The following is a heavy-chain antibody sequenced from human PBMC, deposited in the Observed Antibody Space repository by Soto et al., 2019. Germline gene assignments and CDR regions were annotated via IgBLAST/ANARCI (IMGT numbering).Heavy chain of an antibody. D-gene: IGHD5-18*01. V-gene: IGHV3-33*01. CDR1: GFTFSSYG. CDR3: ARDEDSSVDTLNWFDP. Sequence: QVQLVESGGGVFQPGMSLRLSCAASGFTFSSYGMHWVLQAPGKGLERVAVIWYDGSIKYYADSVKGPFTISRDNSKNTLYMQMNSLRAEDTAVYYCARDEDSSVDTLNWFDPWGQGTLVTVSS. CDR2: IWYDGSIK. J-gene: IGHJ5*02.